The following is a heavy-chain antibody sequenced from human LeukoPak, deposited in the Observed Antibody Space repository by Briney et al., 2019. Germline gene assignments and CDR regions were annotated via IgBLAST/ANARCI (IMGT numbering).Heavy chain of an antibody. V-gene: IGHV3-21*01. J-gene: IGHJ4*02. Sequence: GGSLRLSCAASGFTFSSYSMNWVRQAPGKGLEWVSSISSSSSYIYYADSVKGRFTISRDNAKNSLYLQMNSLRAEDTAVYYCARVESNGFGGVDYWGQGTLVTVSS. CDR2: ISSSSSYI. D-gene: IGHD5-18*01. CDR1: GFTFSSYS. CDR3: ARVESNGFGGVDY.